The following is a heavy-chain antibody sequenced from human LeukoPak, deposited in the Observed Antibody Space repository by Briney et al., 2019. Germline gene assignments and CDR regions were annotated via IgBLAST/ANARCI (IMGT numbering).Heavy chain of an antibody. J-gene: IGHJ4*02. CDR1: GFTVSSNY. V-gene: IGHV3-53*04. CDR3: ARLPHSSSRDY. CDR2: IYSGGST. Sequence: GGSLRLSCAASGFTVSSNYMSWVRQAPGKGLEWVSVIYSGGSTYYADSVKGRFTISRHNSKNTLYLQMNSLRTEDTAVYYCARLPHSSSRDYWGQGTLVTVSS. D-gene: IGHD6-6*01.